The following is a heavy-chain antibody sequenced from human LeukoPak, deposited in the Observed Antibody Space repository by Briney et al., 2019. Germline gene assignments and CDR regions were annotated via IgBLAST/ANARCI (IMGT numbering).Heavy chain of an antibody. Sequence: SETLSLTCAVSGGSISGGGYSWSWIRQPPGKGLEWIGYIYHSGSTYYNPSLKSRVTISVDRSKNQFSLKLSSVTAADTAVYYCARAGYCSSTSCLDAFDIWGQGTMVTVSS. D-gene: IGHD2-2*01. J-gene: IGHJ3*02. CDR2: IYHSGST. CDR3: ARAGYCSSTSCLDAFDI. V-gene: IGHV4-30-2*01. CDR1: GGSISGGGYS.